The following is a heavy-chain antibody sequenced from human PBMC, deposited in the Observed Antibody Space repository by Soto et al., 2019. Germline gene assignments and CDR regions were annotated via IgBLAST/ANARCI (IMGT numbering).Heavy chain of an antibody. CDR2: ISAYNGNT. J-gene: IGHJ3*02. V-gene: IGHV1-18*01. D-gene: IGHD3-22*01. Sequence: ASVKVSCKASGYTFTSYGISWVRQAPGQGLEWMGWISAYNGNTNYAQKLQGRVTMTTDTSTSTAYMELRSLRSDDTAVYYCALGEDYDSSGYNYAFDIWGQGTMVTVSS. CDR1: GYTFTSYG. CDR3: ALGEDYDSSGYNYAFDI.